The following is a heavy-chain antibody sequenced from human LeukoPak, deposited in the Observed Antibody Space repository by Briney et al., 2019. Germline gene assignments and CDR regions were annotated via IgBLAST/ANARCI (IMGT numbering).Heavy chain of an antibody. Sequence: PGGSLRLSCAASGFTFSSYSMNWIRQTPGKGLEWLANINEDGSDKNYVVALKGRFTIPRDNAEKSLYLQMNSLRAEDTAIYYCARDAAYGYDRFDYWGQGTQVTVSS. J-gene: IGHJ4*02. CDR2: INEDGSDK. CDR1: GFTFSSYS. CDR3: ARDAAYGYDRFDY. D-gene: IGHD4-17*01. V-gene: IGHV3-7*01.